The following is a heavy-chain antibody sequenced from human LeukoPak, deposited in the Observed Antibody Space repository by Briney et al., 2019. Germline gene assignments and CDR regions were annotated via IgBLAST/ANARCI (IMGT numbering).Heavy chain of an antibody. CDR2: INPNSGGT. D-gene: IGHD3-22*01. CDR1: GYTFTGYY. Sequence: ASVTVSCKASGYTFTGYYMHWVRQAPGQGLEWMGWINPNSGGTNYAQKFQGRVTMTRDTSISTAYMELSRLRSDDTAVYYCAANYYDSSGYYYAFDIWGQGTMVTVSS. J-gene: IGHJ3*02. CDR3: AANYYDSSGYYYAFDI. V-gene: IGHV1-2*02.